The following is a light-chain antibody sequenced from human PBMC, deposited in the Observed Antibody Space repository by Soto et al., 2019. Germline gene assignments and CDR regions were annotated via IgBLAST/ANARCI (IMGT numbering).Light chain of an antibody. J-gene: IGKJ3*01. CDR3: QRYGSSQFT. Sequence: EIVLTQSPGTLSLSPGERATLSCRASQSVGSNYLAWYQQKPGQAPRLLIYGASSRATGITDRFSGSGSGTDFTLTINRLEPEDFAVYYCQRYGSSQFTFGPGPKVDIK. CDR1: QSVGSNY. V-gene: IGKV3-20*01. CDR2: GAS.